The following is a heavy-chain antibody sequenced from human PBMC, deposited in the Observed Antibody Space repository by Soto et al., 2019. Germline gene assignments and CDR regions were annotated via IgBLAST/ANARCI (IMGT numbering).Heavy chain of an antibody. J-gene: IGHJ5*02. Sequence: ASVKVSCKASGYTFTGYYMHWVRQAPGQGLEWMGWINPNSGGTNYAQKFQGWVTMTRDTSISTAYMELSRLRSDDTAVYYCARDHWYYDFWSGYSNWFDPWGQGTLVTVSS. D-gene: IGHD3-3*01. CDR2: INPNSGGT. V-gene: IGHV1-2*04. CDR1: GYTFTGYY. CDR3: ARDHWYYDFWSGYSNWFDP.